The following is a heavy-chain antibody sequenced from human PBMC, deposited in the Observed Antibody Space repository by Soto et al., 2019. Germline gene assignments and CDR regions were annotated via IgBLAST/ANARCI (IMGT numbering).Heavy chain of an antibody. Sequence: GQGLEWMGWISAYNGNTNYAQKLQGRVTMTTDTSTSTAYMELRSLRSDDTAVYYCARDKRDYPGNFDYWGQGTLVTVSS. CDR2: ISAYNGNT. CDR3: ARDKRDYPGNFDY. J-gene: IGHJ4*02. D-gene: IGHD3-10*01. V-gene: IGHV1-18*01.